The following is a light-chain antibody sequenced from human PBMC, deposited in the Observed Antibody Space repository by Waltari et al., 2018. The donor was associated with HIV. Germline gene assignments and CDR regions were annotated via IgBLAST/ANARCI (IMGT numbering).Light chain of an antibody. J-gene: IGLJ2*01. CDR3: QSYDSSNHVV. CDR2: EHN. CDR1: SGGIASNY. V-gene: IGLV6-57*01. Sequence: NLMLTQTHSVSDSPGKTITISCTRGSGGIASNYVQCYQQRPGSSPTTVIYEHNQRPSGVPDRFSGSIDSSSNSASLTISGLKTEDEADYYCQSYDSSNHVVFGGGTKVTVL.